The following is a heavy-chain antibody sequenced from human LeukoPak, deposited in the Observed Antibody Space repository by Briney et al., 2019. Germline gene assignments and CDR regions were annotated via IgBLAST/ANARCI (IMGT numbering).Heavy chain of an antibody. Sequence: AGGSLRLSCAASGFTFSSYAMHWARQAPGKGLEWVSYISSSGSTIYYADSVKGRFTISRDNAKNTLYLQMNSLRTEDTALYYCAKIRVVFNWNYAYYFDSWGQGTLVTVSS. J-gene: IGHJ4*02. CDR3: AKIRVVFNWNYAYYFDS. D-gene: IGHD1-7*01. CDR1: GFTFSSYA. CDR2: ISSSGSTI. V-gene: IGHV3-48*04.